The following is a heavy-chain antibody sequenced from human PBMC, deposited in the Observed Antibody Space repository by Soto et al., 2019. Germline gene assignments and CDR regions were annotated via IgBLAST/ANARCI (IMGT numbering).Heavy chain of an antibody. J-gene: IGHJ4*02. CDR1: GFTFRNNV. CDR2: ITGSGRDT. CDR3: AKNGLDNSPSAIDS. V-gene: IGHV3-23*01. D-gene: IGHD2-8*01. Sequence: GGSLRLSCAASGFTFRNNVLSWVRQAPGKGLGWVSGITGSGRDTYYADSVKGRFTISRDNSKNMVFLQMNSLRAEDTALYYCAKNGLDNSPSAIDSWGPGALVTVSS.